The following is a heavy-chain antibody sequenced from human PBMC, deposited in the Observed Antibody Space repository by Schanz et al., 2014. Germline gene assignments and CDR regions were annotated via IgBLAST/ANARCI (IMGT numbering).Heavy chain of an antibody. J-gene: IGHJ4*02. CDR3: AREWSSFDY. V-gene: IGHV4-59*01. CDR1: GGSISSFK. CDR2: IYSSGST. D-gene: IGHD2-8*01. Sequence: QVQLQESGPGLVKPSETLSLTCTVSGGSISSFKWSWIRQPPGKGLEYIGYIYSSGSTNYNPSLESRVTMSVDTSKNQFSLKLSSVTAADTAVYYCAREWSSFDYWGQGTLVTVPS.